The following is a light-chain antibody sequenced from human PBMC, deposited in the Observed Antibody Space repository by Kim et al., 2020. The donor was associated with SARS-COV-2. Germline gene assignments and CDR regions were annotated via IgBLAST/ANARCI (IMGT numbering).Light chain of an antibody. CDR1: QSVSSN. V-gene: IGKV3-15*01. Sequence: EIVMTQSPATLSVSPGERATLSCRASQSVSSNLAWYQQKPGQAPRLLIYGASTRATGIPARFSGSGSGTEFTLTISSLQSEDFAVYYCQQKNNWHPLTFGGGTKVDIK. CDR3: QQKNNWHPLT. CDR2: GAS. J-gene: IGKJ4*01.